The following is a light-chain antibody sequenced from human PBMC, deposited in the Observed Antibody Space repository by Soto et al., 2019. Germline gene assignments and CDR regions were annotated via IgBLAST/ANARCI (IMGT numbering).Light chain of an antibody. V-gene: IGLV2-8*01. CDR1: SSDVGGSNF. J-gene: IGLJ3*02. Sequence: QSALTQPPSASESPGQSVALSCTGTSSDVGGSNFVSWYQQYPGKAPKLLIFEVHKRPSGVPDRLSGSKSGNTASLTVSGLQAEDEASYYCASNAGGNNFLFGGGTKVTVL. CDR3: ASNAGGNNFL. CDR2: EVH.